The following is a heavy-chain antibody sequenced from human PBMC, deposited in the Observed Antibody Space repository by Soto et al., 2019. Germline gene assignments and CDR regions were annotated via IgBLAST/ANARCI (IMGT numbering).Heavy chain of an antibody. CDR1: CGSISSLY. Sequence: SETLSLTCTVFCGSISSLYWSWIRQPPGKGLEWIGYIYYSGSTNYNPSLKSRVTISVDTSKNQFSLKLSSVTAADTAVYYCARFYYDSSGYLPSPYYYYYGMDVWGQGTTVTVSS. V-gene: IGHV4-59*08. D-gene: IGHD3-22*01. CDR2: IYYSGST. J-gene: IGHJ6*02. CDR3: ARFYYDSSGYLPSPYYYYYGMDV.